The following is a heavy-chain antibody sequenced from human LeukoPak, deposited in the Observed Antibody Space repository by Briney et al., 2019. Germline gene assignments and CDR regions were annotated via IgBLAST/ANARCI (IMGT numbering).Heavy chain of an antibody. D-gene: IGHD1-26*01. CDR3: ARDFSRDGSYRRFDY. J-gene: IGHJ4*02. CDR2: ISSGSSYI. CDR1: GFTFSSHS. Sequence: GGSLRLSCEASGFTFSSHSMDWVRQAPGKGLEWVSSISSGSSYIYYAASVKGRFTISRDNAKNSLYLQMNDLRAEDTAVYYCARDFSRDGSYRRFDYWGQGTLVSVSS. V-gene: IGHV3-21*01.